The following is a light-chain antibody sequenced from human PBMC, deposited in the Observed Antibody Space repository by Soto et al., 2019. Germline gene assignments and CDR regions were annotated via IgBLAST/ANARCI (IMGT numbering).Light chain of an antibody. CDR2: AAS. CDR1: QSIRDY. J-gene: IGKJ1*01. CDR3: QKYNSAPWT. V-gene: IGKV1-27*01. Sequence: DIQMTQSPSSLSASVGDRVTITCRASQSIRDYLAWYQQKPGKVPKLLIYAASTLQSGVPSRFSGSGSGTDFTLTISSLQPEDVATYYCQKYNSAPWTFGQGTKVDIK.